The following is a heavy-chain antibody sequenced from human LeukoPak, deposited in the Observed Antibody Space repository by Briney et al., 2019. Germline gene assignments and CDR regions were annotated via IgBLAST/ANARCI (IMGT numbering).Heavy chain of an antibody. J-gene: IGHJ2*01. CDR3: ATPRSPDWYFDL. V-gene: IGHV1-69*05. CDR1: GGTFSSYA. CDR2: IIPILGTA. Sequence: GASVKVSCKASGGTFSSYAISRVRQAPGQGLEWMGGIIPILGTANYAQKFQGRVTITTDESTSTAYMELSSLRSEDTAVYYCATPRSPDWYFDLWGRGTLVTVSS.